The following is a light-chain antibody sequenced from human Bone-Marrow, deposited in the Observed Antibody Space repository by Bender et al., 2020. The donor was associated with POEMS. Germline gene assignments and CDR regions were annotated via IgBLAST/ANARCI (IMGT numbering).Light chain of an antibody. J-gene: IGLJ2*01. V-gene: IGLV2-23*02. CDR2: EVS. Sequence: QSALTQPASVSGSPGQSITISCTGTNSDIGSYSLVSWYQQHPGKAPKLMIYEVSNWPSGVSNRFSGSKSGNTASLTIPGLQAEDEADYYCCSYSGRNSLVFGGGTKLTVL. CDR1: NSDIGSYSL. CDR3: CSYSGRNSLV.